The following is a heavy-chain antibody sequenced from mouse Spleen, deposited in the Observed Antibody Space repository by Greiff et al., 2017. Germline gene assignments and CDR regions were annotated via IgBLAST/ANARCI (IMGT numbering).Heavy chain of an antibody. J-gene: IGHJ3*01. Sequence: EVQRVESGGGLVKPGGSLKLSCAASGFAFSSYDMSWVRQTPEKRLEWVAYISSGGGSTYYPDTVKGRFTISRDNAKNTLYLQMSSLKSEDTAMYYCARQRTAWGQGTLVTVSA. V-gene: IGHV5-12-1*01. CDR1: GFAFSSYD. D-gene: IGHD1-2*01. CDR2: ISSGGGST. CDR3: ARQRTA.